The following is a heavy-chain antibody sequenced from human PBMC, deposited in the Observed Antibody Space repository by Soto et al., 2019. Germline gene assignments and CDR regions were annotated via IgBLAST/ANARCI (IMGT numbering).Heavy chain of an antibody. D-gene: IGHD6-19*01. CDR3: ARAGVLGAVAVDY. J-gene: IGHJ4*02. Sequence: QLQLQESGSGLVKPSQTLSLTCAVSGGSISSGGYSWSWIRQPPGQGLAWIGYIYPSWSTYYNPSLKSRVTITVDRSKNQFSLTLSSVTAADTAVYYCARAGVLGAVAVDYGGQGTLVTVSS. CDR1: GGSISSGGYS. CDR2: IYPSWST. V-gene: IGHV4-30-2*01.